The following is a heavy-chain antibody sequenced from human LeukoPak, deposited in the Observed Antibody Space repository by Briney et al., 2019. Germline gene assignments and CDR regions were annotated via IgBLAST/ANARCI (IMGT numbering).Heavy chain of an antibody. CDR3: AKDDAWLRFGE. J-gene: IGHJ4*02. V-gene: IGHV3-23*01. CDR2: ISPSADIK. D-gene: IGHD3-10*01. Sequence: GGTLRLSCAASGFTFSNHGMNWVCQAPGKGLEWVSGISPSADIKYYADSVKGRFTISRDNSKNMLYLEVISLTAGDTAVYYCAKDDAWLRFGEWSQGTLVTVSS. CDR1: GFTFSNHG.